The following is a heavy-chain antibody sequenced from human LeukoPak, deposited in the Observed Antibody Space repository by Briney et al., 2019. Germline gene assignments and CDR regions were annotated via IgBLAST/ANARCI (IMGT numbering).Heavy chain of an antibody. CDR3: ARDRWSSTSYNDY. Sequence: GRSLRLSCAASGFTFSNYGMRWVRQAPGKGLEWVAVIWYDGNNKYYADSVKGRFTISRENSKNTLYLQMNSLRAEDTAVYYCARDRWSSTSYNDYWGQGTLVTVSS. CDR1: GFTFSNYG. D-gene: IGHD2-2*01. J-gene: IGHJ4*02. CDR2: IWYDGNNK. V-gene: IGHV3-33*01.